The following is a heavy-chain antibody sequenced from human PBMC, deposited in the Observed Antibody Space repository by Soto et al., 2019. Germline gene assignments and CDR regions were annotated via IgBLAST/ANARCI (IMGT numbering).Heavy chain of an antibody. J-gene: IGHJ4*02. D-gene: IGHD2-2*01. CDR1: GGSFSGYY. CDR3: ARTALVPAASPDY. CDR2: INHSGST. V-gene: IGHV4-34*01. Sequence: SETLSLTCAVYGGSFSGYYWSWIRQPPGKGLEWIGEINHSGSTNYNPSLKSRVTISVDTSKNQFSLKLSSVTAADTAVYYCARTALVPAASPDYWGQGTLVTVSS.